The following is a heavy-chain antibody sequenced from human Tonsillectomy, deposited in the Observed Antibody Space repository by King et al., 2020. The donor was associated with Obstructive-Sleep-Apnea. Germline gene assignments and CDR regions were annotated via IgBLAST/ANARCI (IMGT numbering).Heavy chain of an antibody. J-gene: IGHJ4*02. CDR2: ISYTGST. V-gene: IGHV4-59*08. Sequence: VQLQESGPGLVKPSETLSLTCTVSGGSISSYYWSWIRQPPGKGLEWIGYISYTGSTNYNPSLKSRVTMSVDTSKNQFSLKLSSVTAADTAGYYCARHWGRQYYFDYWGQGTLVTVSS. CDR3: ARHWGRQYYFDY. D-gene: IGHD3-16*01. CDR1: GGSISSYY.